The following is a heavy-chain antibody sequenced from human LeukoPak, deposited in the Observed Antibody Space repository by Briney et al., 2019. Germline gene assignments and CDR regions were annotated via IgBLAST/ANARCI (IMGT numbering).Heavy chain of an antibody. D-gene: IGHD3-22*01. Sequence: ASVKASCKASGGTFSSYAISWVRQAPGQGLEWMGRIIPILGIPKYAQKFQGRVTITADKSTSTAYMELGSLRSEDTAVYYCARGHSVDSNPDYWGQGTLVTVSS. V-gene: IGHV1-69*04. CDR1: GGTFSSYA. J-gene: IGHJ4*02. CDR3: ARGHSVDSNPDY. CDR2: IIPILGIP.